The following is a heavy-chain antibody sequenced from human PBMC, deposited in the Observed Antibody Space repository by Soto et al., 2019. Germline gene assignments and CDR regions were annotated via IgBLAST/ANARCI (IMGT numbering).Heavy chain of an antibody. D-gene: IGHD3-22*01. Sequence: PSETLSLTCTVSGGSISSGGYYWSWIRQHPGKGLEWIGYIYDSGSTYYNPSLKSRVTISVDTSKNQFSLKLSSVTAADTAVYYGERSDYYDSSGAFDDWGQGTPVTV. CDR1: GGSISSGGYY. V-gene: IGHV4-31*03. J-gene: IGHJ4*02. CDR2: IYDSGST. CDR3: ERSDYYDSSGAFDD.